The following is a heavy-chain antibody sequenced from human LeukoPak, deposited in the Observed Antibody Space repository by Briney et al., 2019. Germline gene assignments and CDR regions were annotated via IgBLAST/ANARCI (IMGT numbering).Heavy chain of an antibody. J-gene: IGHJ3*02. V-gene: IGHV3-74*01. CDR1: GFTFSRYW. Sequence: GSLRLSCVASGFTFSRYWMHWVRQAPGKGLVWVSRINSGGRSTNYADSVKGRFSISRDNAENTLYLQMNSLRAEDTAVYCCASEVVAAPPEFGAFDIWGQGTMVTVSS. CDR3: ASEVVAAPPEFGAFDI. CDR2: INSGGRST. D-gene: IGHD2-15*01.